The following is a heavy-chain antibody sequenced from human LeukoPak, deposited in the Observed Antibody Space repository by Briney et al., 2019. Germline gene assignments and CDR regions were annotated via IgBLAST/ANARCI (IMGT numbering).Heavy chain of an antibody. CDR3: ARSGSYEFDY. D-gene: IGHD1-26*01. CDR2: IYYSGST. J-gene: IGHJ4*02. V-gene: IGHV4-39*07. CDR1: GGSISSYY. Sequence: SETLSLTCTVSGGSISSYYWGWIRQPPGKGLEWIGSIYYSGSTYYNPSLKSRVTISVDTSKNQFSLKLSSVTAADTAVYYCARSGSYEFDYWGQGTLVTVSS.